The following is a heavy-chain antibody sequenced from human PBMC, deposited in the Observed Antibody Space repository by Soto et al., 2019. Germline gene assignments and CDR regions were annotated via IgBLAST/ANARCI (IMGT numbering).Heavy chain of an antibody. D-gene: IGHD2-21*02. Sequence: GGSLRLSCAASGFTFSSYAMSWVRQAPGEGLEWVSGITGSGGRTYYADSVKGRFTISRDNSKNTLYLQMNSLRAEDTAVYYCAKDGNPLGLLFSSPFDPWGQGTLVTVS. CDR1: GFTFSSYA. J-gene: IGHJ5*02. CDR2: ITGSGGRT. CDR3: AKDGNPLGLLFSSPFDP. V-gene: IGHV3-23*01.